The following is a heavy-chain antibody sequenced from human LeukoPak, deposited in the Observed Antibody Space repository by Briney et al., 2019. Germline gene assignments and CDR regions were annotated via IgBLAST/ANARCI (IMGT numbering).Heavy chain of an antibody. CDR3: AKDQGGATISSGDPFDY. J-gene: IGHJ4*02. CDR2: ISWNSGSI. D-gene: IGHD5-12*01. Sequence: SLRLSCAASGFTFDDYAMHWVRQAPGKGLEWVSGISWNSGSIGYADSVKGRFTISRDNAKNSLYLQMNSLKAEDTALYYCAKDQGGATISSGDPFDYWGQGTLVTVSS. V-gene: IGHV3-9*01. CDR1: GFTFDDYA.